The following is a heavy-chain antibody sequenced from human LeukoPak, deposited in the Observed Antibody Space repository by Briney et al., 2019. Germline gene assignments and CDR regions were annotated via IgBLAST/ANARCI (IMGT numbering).Heavy chain of an antibody. CDR3: AREYSSGWYYFDY. Sequence: GGSLRLSCAASGFTFSSYGMHWVRQAPGKGLEWVAVIWYDGSNKYYADSVKGRFTISRDNSKNTLYLQMNSLRAEDTAVYYCAREYSSGWYYFDYWGQGTLVTVSS. V-gene: IGHV3-33*01. CDR1: GFTFSSYG. CDR2: IWYDGSNK. J-gene: IGHJ4*02. D-gene: IGHD6-19*01.